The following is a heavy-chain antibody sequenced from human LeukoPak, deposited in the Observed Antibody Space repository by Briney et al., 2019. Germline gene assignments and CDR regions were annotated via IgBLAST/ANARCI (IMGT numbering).Heavy chain of an antibody. Sequence: PGGSLRLSCAASGFTFSSYAMSWVRQAPGKGLEWVSAISGSGGSTYYADSVKGRFTISRDNSKNTLYLQMNSLRAEDTAVYYCASHNVSGSYYYFDYWGKGTLVTVSP. D-gene: IGHD3-10*01. CDR3: ASHNVSGSYYYFDY. J-gene: IGHJ4*02. V-gene: IGHV3-23*01. CDR1: GFTFSSYA. CDR2: ISGSGGST.